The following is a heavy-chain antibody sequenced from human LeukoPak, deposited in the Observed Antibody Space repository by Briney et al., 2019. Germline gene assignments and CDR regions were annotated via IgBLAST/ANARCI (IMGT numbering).Heavy chain of an antibody. CDR1: GYTFTSYD. D-gene: IGHD3-9*01. CDR2: MNPNSGNT. CDR3: AREYYDILTGYSFYYYYGMDV. J-gene: IGHJ6*02. Sequence: ASVKVSCKASGYTFTSYDINWVRQATGQGLEWMGWMNPNSGNTGYAQKFQGRVTMTRNTSISTAYMELSSLRSEDTAVYYCAREYYDILTGYSFYYYYGMDVWGQGTTVTVSS. V-gene: IGHV1-8*01.